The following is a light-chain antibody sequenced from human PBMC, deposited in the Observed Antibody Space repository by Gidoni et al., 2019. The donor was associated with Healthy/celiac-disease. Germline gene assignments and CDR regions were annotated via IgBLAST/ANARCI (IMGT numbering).Light chain of an antibody. V-gene: IGKV1-39*01. Sequence: DIQMTQSPSSPSASVGDRVTITCRASQSTSSYLNWYQQKPGKAPKLLIYAASSLQSGVPSRFSGSGSGTDFTLTISSLQPEDFATYYCQQSYSTPHTFGQGTKLEIK. CDR1: QSTSSY. J-gene: IGKJ2*01. CDR3: QQSYSTPHT. CDR2: AAS.